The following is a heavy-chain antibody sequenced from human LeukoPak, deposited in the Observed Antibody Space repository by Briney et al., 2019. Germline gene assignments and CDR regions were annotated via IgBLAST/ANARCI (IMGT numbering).Heavy chain of an antibody. CDR3: ARHTLLYADSPDAFGM. J-gene: IGHJ3*02. Sequence: GGSLRLSCAASGFTLSSYSMNWVRQAPGKGLEWVSSISSSSIYKCYADSVKGRFTISRDNAKNSLYLQMNSLRDEDTAVYYCARHTLLYADSPDAFGMWGQGTMVTVSS. CDR2: ISSSSIYK. D-gene: IGHD4-17*01. V-gene: IGHV3-21*01. CDR1: GFTLSSYS.